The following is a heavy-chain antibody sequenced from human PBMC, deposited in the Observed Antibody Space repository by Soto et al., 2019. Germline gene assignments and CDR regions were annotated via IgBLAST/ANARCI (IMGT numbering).Heavy chain of an antibody. V-gene: IGHV1-8*01. CDR1: GYTFTSYD. CDR3: ARRAETNGWNGFGADKYYFDF. CDR2: MNPNTGNS. Sequence: APVKVSCKASGYTFTSYDIYWVRQATGQGLEWMGWMNPNTGNSGYAQKFQGRVTVISDTSINTAHMERSSLRSEDTAVYYCARRAETNGWNGFGADKYYFDFWGQGTLVTVSS. D-gene: IGHD1-1*01. J-gene: IGHJ4*01.